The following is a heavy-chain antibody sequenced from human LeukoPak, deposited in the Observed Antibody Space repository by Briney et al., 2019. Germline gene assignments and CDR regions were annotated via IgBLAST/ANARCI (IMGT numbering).Heavy chain of an antibody. CDR3: AEDGWEDIVVAPAAMMGYFDY. CDR2: ISGSGGST. Sequence: GGSLRLSCAASGFTFSSYAMSWVRQAPGKGLEWVSAISGSGGSTYYADSVKGRFTISRDNSKNTLYLQMNSLRAEDTAVYYCAEDGWEDIVVAPAAMMGYFDYWGQGTLVTVSS. J-gene: IGHJ4*02. V-gene: IGHV3-23*01. D-gene: IGHD2-2*01. CDR1: GFTFSSYA.